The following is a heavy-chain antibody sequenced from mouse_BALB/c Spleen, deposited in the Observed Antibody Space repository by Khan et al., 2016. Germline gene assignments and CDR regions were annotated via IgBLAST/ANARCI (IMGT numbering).Heavy chain of an antibody. CDR2: ISYDGSN. CDR1: GYSITSGYY. Sequence: EVQLQESGPGLVKPSQSLSLTCSVTGYSITSGYYWNWIRQFPGNKLEWMGYISYDGSNNYNPSLKNRISITRDTSKNQFFLQLNSVTAEDTATYYCSRSGNFFDYWGQGTTLTVSS. D-gene: IGHD1-1*01. J-gene: IGHJ2*01. CDR3: SRSGNFFDY. V-gene: IGHV3-6*01.